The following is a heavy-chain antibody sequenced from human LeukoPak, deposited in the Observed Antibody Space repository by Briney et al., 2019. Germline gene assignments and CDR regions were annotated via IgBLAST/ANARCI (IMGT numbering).Heavy chain of an antibody. V-gene: IGHV3-49*04. CDR3: STGVDSSGYYWGGVVSDY. D-gene: IGHD3-22*01. J-gene: IGHJ4*02. CDR1: GFTFNSYS. CDR2: IRSKAYGGTT. Sequence: GGSLRLSCAASGFTFNSYSMNWVRQAPGKGLEWVGFIRSKAYGGTTEYAASVKGRFTISRDDSKSIAYLQMNSLKTEDTAVYYCSTGVDSSGYYWGGVVSDYWGQGTLVTVSS.